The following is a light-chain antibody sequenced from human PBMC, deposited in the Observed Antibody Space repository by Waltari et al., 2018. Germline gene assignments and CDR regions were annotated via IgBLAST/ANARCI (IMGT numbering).Light chain of an antibody. CDR1: NSDVGNYNF. J-gene: IGLJ3*02. V-gene: IGLV2-23*02. Sequence: ALTQPAPASGSPGQSFTLSCTGSNSDVGNYNFFSWYQKHPGKAPKLIIYEVTNRPSGISDRFSGFKTGNTASLTISGLQAEDEADYYCCSYAGSWIWVFGGGTELTVL. CDR3: CSYAGSWIWV. CDR2: EVT.